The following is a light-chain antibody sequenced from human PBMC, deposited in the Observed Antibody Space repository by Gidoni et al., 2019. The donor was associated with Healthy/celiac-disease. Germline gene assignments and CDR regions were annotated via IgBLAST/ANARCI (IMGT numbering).Light chain of an antibody. Sequence: SYELTQPPSVSVSPGQTASITCSGDKLGDKYACWYQQKPGQAPVLVIYQDSKRPPGLPERFSGSNSGNTATRTISGTQAMDEADYYCQAWDSSTLVVFGGGTKLTVL. CDR2: QDS. CDR1: KLGDKY. J-gene: IGLJ2*01. V-gene: IGLV3-1*01. CDR3: QAWDSSTLVV.